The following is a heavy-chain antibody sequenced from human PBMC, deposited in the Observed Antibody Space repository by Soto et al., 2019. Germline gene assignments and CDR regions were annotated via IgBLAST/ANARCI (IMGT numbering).Heavy chain of an antibody. D-gene: IGHD6-13*01. CDR2: IIPIFGTA. Sequence: ASVKVSCKASGYTFTSYDINWVRQATGQGLEWMGGIIPIFGTANYAQKFQGRVTITADESTSTAYMELSSLRSEDTAVYYCARVTSAAAGTSLSFDYWGQGTLVTVS. CDR1: GYTFTSYD. J-gene: IGHJ4*02. CDR3: ARVTSAAAGTSLSFDY. V-gene: IGHV1-69*13.